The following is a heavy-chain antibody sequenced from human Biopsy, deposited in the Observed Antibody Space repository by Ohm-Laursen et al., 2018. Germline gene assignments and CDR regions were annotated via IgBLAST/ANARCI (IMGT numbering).Heavy chain of an antibody. CDR2: ITNTGRTV. V-gene: IGHV3-11*01. Sequence: LSLTCAASGFTFSDYYMNWIRQAPGQGLEWVSFITNTGRTVYADSVKGRFTISRDNADNSLHLQMKSLRAEDTAVYYCARELGNGMDVWGQGTPVTVSS. CDR1: GFTFSDYY. CDR3: ARELGNGMDV. J-gene: IGHJ6*02.